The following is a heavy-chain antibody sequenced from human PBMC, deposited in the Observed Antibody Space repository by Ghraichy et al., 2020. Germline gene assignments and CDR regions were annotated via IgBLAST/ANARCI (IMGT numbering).Heavy chain of an antibody. Sequence: GSLRLSCTVSGASVSTSSYYWSWIRQPPGKGLEWLGNIFYTGNTKYNPSLRGRATITVDTSKNQFSLNLKSVTAADTAFYYCARGGAVAVYHYYYGMDVSGQGATVTVSP. J-gene: IGHJ6*01. CDR2: IFYTGNT. CDR3: ARGGAVAVYHYYYGMDV. V-gene: IGHV4-61*01. CDR1: GASVSTSSYY. D-gene: IGHD6-19*01.